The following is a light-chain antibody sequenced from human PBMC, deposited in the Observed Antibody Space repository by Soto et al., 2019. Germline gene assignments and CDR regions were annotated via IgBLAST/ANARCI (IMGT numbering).Light chain of an antibody. V-gene: IGLV2-14*01. Sequence: QSALTQPASVSGSPGQSITISCTGTSSDVGGYNFVSWYQQHPDKAPKLMIYDVTNRPSGVSNRFSGSKCGNTASLTISGLQAEDEADYYCSSYTSISTDVFGTGTKLTVL. CDR2: DVT. CDR3: SSYTSISTDV. CDR1: SSDVGGYNF. J-gene: IGLJ1*01.